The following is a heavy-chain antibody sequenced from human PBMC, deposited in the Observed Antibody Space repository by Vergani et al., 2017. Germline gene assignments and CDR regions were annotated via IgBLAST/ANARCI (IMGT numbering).Heavy chain of an antibody. CDR3: AHRRRYDSSGWGYFQH. J-gene: IGHJ1*01. D-gene: IGHD3-22*01. Sequence: QVTLRESGPALVKPTQTLTLTCKFSGFSLSSSGMCVSWIRQPPGKALEWLALIDWDDDKRYSPSLKSRLTITKDTSKNQVVLTMTNMDPVDTATYYCAHRRRYDSSGWGYFQHWGQGTLVTVSS. CDR1: GFSLSSSGMC. CDR2: IDWDDDK. V-gene: IGHV2-5*08.